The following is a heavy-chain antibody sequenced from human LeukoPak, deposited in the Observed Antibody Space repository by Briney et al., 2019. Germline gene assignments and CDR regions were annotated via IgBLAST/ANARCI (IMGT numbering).Heavy chain of an antibody. J-gene: IGHJ3*02. CDR3: AKGSGTYTNDAFDI. Sequence: GGSLRLSCAASGFTFNNYALTWVRQAPGKGLAWVSTISGSGGSTYYADSVKDRFTISRDISKNTLYLQMNTLRAEDTAVYYCAKGSGTYTNDAFDIWGQGTMVTVSS. CDR2: ISGSGGST. D-gene: IGHD1-26*01. CDR1: GFTFNNYA. V-gene: IGHV3-23*01.